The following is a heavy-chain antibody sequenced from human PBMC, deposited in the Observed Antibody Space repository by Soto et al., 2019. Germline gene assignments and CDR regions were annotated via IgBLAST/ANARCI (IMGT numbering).Heavy chain of an antibody. V-gene: IGHV4-59*08. J-gene: IGHJ6*01. D-gene: IGHD3-10*01. CDR1: SGRSKSHN. Sequence: QVQVQQSGPGLVKPSETLSLTCTVSSGRSKSHNWGWIRQPPGRGLEWIGYVYDTWSTSYNPSLKSRVTVSADTSTNRISLTLRFVTAADTAVYYCVRQGIGFLHGLVDVWGLGTTVIVSS. CDR2: VYDTWST. CDR3: VRQGIGFLHGLVDV.